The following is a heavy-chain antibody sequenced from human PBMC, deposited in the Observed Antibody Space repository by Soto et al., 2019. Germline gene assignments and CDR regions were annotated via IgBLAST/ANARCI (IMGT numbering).Heavy chain of an antibody. CDR2: INHSGST. J-gene: IGHJ5*02. CDR3: ARNKRKWNQRENWFDP. CDR1: GGSFSGYY. Sequence: SETLSLTCAVYGGSFSGYYWSWIRQPPGKGLEWIGEINHSGSTNYNPSLQSRVTISVDTSKNQFSLKLSSVTAAETAVYYCARNKRKWNQRENWFDPWGQGTLVTVSS. V-gene: IGHV4-34*01. D-gene: IGHD1-1*01.